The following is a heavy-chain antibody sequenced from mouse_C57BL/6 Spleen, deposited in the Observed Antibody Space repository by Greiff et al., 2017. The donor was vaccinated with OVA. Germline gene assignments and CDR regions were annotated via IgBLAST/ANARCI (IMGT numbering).Heavy chain of an antibody. V-gene: IGHV1-85*01. CDR3: ARRGTYYSNYDAMDY. CDR1: GYTFTSYD. J-gene: IGHJ4*01. D-gene: IGHD2-5*01. Sequence: VMLVESGPALVKPGASVKLSCKASGYTFTSYDINWVKQRPGQGLEWIGGIYPRDGSTKSNEKFKGKATLTVDTSSSTAYMERSSLTSDDSAVYFCARRGTYYSNYDAMDYWGQGASVTVSS. CDR2: IYPRDGST.